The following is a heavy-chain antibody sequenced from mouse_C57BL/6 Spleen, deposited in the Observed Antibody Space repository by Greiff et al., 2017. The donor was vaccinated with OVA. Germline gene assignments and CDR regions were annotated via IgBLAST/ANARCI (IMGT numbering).Heavy chain of an antibody. CDR3: ARGRYYGSSPYWYFDV. V-gene: IGHV5-17*01. CDR2: ISSGSSTI. J-gene: IGHJ1*03. CDR1: GFTFSDYG. Sequence: EVKLMESGGGLVKPGGSLKLSCAASGFTFSDYGMHWVRQAPEKGLEWVAYISSGSSTIYYDDTVKGRFTISRDNAKNTLFLQMTSLRSEDTAMYYCARGRYYGSSPYWYFDVWGTGTTVTVSA. D-gene: IGHD1-1*01.